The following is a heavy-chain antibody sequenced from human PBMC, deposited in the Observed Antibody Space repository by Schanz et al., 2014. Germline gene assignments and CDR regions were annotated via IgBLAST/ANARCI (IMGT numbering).Heavy chain of an antibody. CDR3: AREKGHGYXXXS. J-gene: IGHJ5*02. V-gene: IGHV1-2*06. CDR1: GYTFTAYF. Sequence: QVLLVQSGAEVKQPGASVKVSCKASGYTFTAYFIHWVRQAPGQGLEWMGRINPNTGGTNFAQKFQGRVTMTRDTXITTAYMDLSGLXXXXXXVYYCAREKGHGYXXXSWGQGTLLAVSS. CDR2: INPNTGGT. D-gene: IGHD5-12*01.